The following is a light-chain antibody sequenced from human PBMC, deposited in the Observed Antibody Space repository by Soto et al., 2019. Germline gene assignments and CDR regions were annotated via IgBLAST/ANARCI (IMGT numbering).Light chain of an antibody. CDR1: SSDVGGYNY. CDR2: EVS. Sequence: QSALTQPASVSGSPGQSITISCTGTSSDVGGYNYVSWYQQHPGKAPKLMIYEVSNRPSGVSNLFSGTKSGNTASLTISGLQGEDEADYYCCSYTSSSTRVFGTGTKLTVL. J-gene: IGLJ1*01. CDR3: CSYTSSSTRV. V-gene: IGLV2-14*01.